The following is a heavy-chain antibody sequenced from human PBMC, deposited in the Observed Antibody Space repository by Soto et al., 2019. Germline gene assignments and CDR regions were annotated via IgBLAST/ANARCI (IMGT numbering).Heavy chain of an antibody. CDR1: GYTFTSYD. CDR3: ARGYVFWSGYPPPFYYYMDV. J-gene: IGHJ6*03. V-gene: IGHV1-8*01. CDR2: MNPNSGNT. Sequence: ASVKVSCKASGYTFTSYDINWVRQATGQGLEWMGWMNPNSGNTGYAQKFQGRVTMTRNTSISTAYMELSSLRSEDTAVYYCARGYVFWSGYPPPFYYYMDVWGKGTTVTVSS. D-gene: IGHD3-3*01.